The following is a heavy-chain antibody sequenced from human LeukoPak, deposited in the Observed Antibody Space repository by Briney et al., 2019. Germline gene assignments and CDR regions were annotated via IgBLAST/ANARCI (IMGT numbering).Heavy chain of an antibody. J-gene: IGHJ4*02. Sequence: GASVKVSCKASGGTFSSYAISWVRLAPGQGLEWMGGIIPIFGTANYAQKFQGRVTITTDESTSTAYMELSSLRSEDTAVYYCARASGNYYDSSGYYRTPPRFDYWGQGTLVTVSS. V-gene: IGHV1-69*05. CDR2: IIPIFGTA. D-gene: IGHD3-22*01. CDR3: ARASGNYYDSSGYYRTPPRFDY. CDR1: GGTFSSYA.